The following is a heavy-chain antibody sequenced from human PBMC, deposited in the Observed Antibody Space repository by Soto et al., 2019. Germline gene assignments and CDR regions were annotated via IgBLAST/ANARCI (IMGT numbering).Heavy chain of an antibody. Sequence: EVQLVESGGGLVQPGGSLRLSCAASGFTFSSYSMNWVRQAPGKGLEWGSYISSSSSTIYYADSVKGRFTISRDNAKNSLYLQMNSLRDEDTAVYYCARGNAYYYDSSGYGYFDLWGRGTLVTVSS. V-gene: IGHV3-48*02. CDR3: ARGNAYYYDSSGYGYFDL. J-gene: IGHJ2*01. CDR1: GFTFSSYS. CDR2: ISSSSSTI. D-gene: IGHD3-22*01.